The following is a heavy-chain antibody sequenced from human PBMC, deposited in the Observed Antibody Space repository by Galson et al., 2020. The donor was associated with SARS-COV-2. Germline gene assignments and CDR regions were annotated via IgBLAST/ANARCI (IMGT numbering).Heavy chain of an antibody. Sequence: ETSETLSLTCTVSGDFISDYYWNWIRQPAGKGLEWIGRIYITGSTNYNPSLKSRVTMSVDTSKKQFSLKLSSVTAADTAVYYCARDPRRSGRSNYFDAWCQVTLVTVSS. V-gene: IGHV4-4*07. CDR2: IYITGST. CDR3: ARDPRRSGRSNYFDA. D-gene: IGHD2-15*01. CDR1: GDFISDYY. J-gene: IGHJ4*02.